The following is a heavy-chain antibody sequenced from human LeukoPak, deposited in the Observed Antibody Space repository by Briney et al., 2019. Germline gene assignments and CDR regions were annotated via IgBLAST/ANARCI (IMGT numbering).Heavy chain of an antibody. Sequence: GGSLRLSCAASGFTFDDYGMSWVRQAPGKGLEWVSGINWNGGSTGYADSVKGRFTISRDNAKNSLYLQMNSLRAEDTALYYCAKGGGGAMENWFDPWGQGTLVTVSS. CDR3: AKGGGGAMENWFDP. J-gene: IGHJ5*02. D-gene: IGHD3-16*01. CDR1: GFTFDDYG. V-gene: IGHV3-20*04. CDR2: INWNGGST.